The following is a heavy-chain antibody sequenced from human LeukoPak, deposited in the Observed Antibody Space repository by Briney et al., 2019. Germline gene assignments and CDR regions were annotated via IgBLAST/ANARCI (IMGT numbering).Heavy chain of an antibody. V-gene: IGHV4-30-4*08. CDR2: ISYSGTP. CDR1: GGSIDTANYY. CDR3: ARDRYGDFEDY. Sequence: SETLSLTCNVSGGSIDTANYYWTWIRQPPGKGLEWIGYISYSGTPYYNPSLNSRVTISLDTSKNQFSLILNSVTAADTAMYYCARDRYGDFEDYWGQGTLVTVSS. J-gene: IGHJ4*02. D-gene: IGHD4-17*01.